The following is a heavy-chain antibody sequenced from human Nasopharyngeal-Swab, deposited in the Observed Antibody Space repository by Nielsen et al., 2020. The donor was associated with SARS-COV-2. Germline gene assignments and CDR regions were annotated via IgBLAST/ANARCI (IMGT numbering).Heavy chain of an antibody. J-gene: IGHJ6*02. CDR1: GFTFSSYW. V-gene: IGHV3-7*01. Sequence: GESLKISCAASGFTFSSYWMSWVRQAPGKGLEWVANIKQDGSDQYYVDSVKGRFTISRDNAKNSLYLQMNSLRAEDTAVYYRARGTWYSSSGASYYYYYGMDVWGQGTTVTVSS. CDR3: ARGTWYSSSGASYYYYYGMDV. D-gene: IGHD6-13*01. CDR2: IKQDGSDQ.